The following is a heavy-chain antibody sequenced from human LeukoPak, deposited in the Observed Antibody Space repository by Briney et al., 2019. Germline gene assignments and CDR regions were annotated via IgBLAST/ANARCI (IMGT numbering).Heavy chain of an antibody. CDR2: ISSSSSYI. CDR1: GFSFSSYS. V-gene: IGHV3-21*01. Sequence: PGESLRLSCAASGFSFSSYSMNSVRQAPGKGVEWVTSISSSSSYIYYTDSVKGRFTISRDNAKNSLYLQMNSLRAEDTAVYYCARDLGDSSGYSFDYWGQGTLVTVPS. CDR3: ARDLGDSSGYSFDY. D-gene: IGHD3-22*01. J-gene: IGHJ4*02.